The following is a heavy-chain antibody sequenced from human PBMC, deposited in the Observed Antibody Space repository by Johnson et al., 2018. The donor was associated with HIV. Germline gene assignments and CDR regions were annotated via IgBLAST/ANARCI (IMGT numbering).Heavy chain of an antibody. CDR3: SKDPPLCGGDCYAFDI. D-gene: IGHD2-21*01. Sequence: VQLVESGGGLVQPGRSLRLSCAASGFTFDDYAMHWVRQAPGKGLEWVSGISSSGSTIYYADSVKGRFTISRDNAKNSLYLQRNSLRAEDTAVYYCSKDPPLCGGDCYAFDIWGQGTMVTVSS. V-gene: IGHV3-9*01. J-gene: IGHJ3*02. CDR2: ISSSGSTI. CDR1: GFTFDDYA.